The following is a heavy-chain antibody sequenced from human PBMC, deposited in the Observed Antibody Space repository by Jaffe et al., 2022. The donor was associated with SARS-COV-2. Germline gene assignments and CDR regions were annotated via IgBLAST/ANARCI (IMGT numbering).Heavy chain of an antibody. CDR2: IYSGGST. CDR1: GFIVSSRY. J-gene: IGHJ3*02. Sequence: EVQLVETGGGLIQPGGSLRLSCAASGFIVSSRYMSWVRQAPVKGLEWVSGIYSGGSTYYADSVKGRFTISRDKSKNTLYLQMNSLRAEDTAVYYCARLYGSGREDAFDIWGQGTMVTVSS. D-gene: IGHD3-10*01. V-gene: IGHV3-53*02. CDR3: ARLYGSGREDAFDI.